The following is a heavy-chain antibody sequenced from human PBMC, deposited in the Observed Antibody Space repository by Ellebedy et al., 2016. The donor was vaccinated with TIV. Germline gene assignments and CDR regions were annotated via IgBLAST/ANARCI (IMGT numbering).Heavy chain of an antibody. CDR2: ISNGGSTI. CDR1: GFTFSDYY. V-gene: IGHV3-11*01. CDR3: ARTVAVAGYYYYGMDV. D-gene: IGHD6-19*01. Sequence: GESLKISCAASGFTFSDYYMSWIRLAPGKGLEWLSYISNGGSTIYYADSVKGRFTISRDNAKNSLYLQMNSLRADDTAVYYCARTVAVAGYYYYGMDVWGQGTTVTVSS. J-gene: IGHJ6*02.